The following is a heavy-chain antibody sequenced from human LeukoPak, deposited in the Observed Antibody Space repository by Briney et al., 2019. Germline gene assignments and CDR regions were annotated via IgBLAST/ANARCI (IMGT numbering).Heavy chain of an antibody. J-gene: IGHJ4*02. V-gene: IGHV3-53*05. D-gene: IGHD6-13*01. CDR2: IYSGGST. CDR1: GFTVSSNY. CDR3: ARGLAAAGTNY. Sequence: GRSLRLSCAASGFTVSSNYMSWVRQAPGKGLEWVSVIYSGGSTYYADSVKGRFTISRDNSKNTLYLQMNSLRAEDTAVYYCARGLAAAGTNYWGQGTLVTVSS.